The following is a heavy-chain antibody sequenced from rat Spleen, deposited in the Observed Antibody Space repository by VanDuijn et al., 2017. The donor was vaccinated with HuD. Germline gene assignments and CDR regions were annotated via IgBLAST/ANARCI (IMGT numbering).Heavy chain of an antibody. J-gene: IGHJ4*01. CDR1: GFTFSNYD. V-gene: IGHV5-25*01. D-gene: IGHD1-4*01. CDR2: ISTSGSNT. CDR3: VREDAGVNY. Sequence: EVQLVESGGGLVQPGRSLKLSCAASGFTFSNYDMAWVRQAPTKGLEWVASISTSGSNTYYRDSVKGRFTVSRDNAKSTLYLQMDSLRSEDTAIYYCVREDAGVNYWGQGASVTVSS.